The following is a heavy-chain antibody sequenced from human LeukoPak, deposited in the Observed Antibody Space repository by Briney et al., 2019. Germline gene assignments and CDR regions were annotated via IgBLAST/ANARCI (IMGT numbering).Heavy chain of an antibody. D-gene: IGHD5-12*01. CDR1: GYTFTNNY. Sequence: GASVKVSCKASGYTFTNNYMHWVRQAPGQGLEWLGWINTYTGNPTYAQGFTGRFVFSLDSSVSTAYLQINSLKAEDIAVYYCVRQYSGYESIYFDSWGQGTLVTVSS. CDR3: VRQYSGYESIYFDS. J-gene: IGHJ4*02. CDR2: INTYTGNP. V-gene: IGHV7-4-1*02.